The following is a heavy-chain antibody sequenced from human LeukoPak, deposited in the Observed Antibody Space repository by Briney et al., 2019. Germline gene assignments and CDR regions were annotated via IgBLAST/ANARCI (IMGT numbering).Heavy chain of an antibody. D-gene: IGHD6-6*01. V-gene: IGHV4-59*01. CDR1: GGSISSYY. J-gene: IGHJ4*02. Sequence: SETLSLTCTVSGGSISSYYWSWLRQPPGKGLEWIGYLYDSGSTNYNPSLTSRVTISVDTSKNQFSLKLSSVTAADTAVYYCARRHVEYSSSSDPYYFDYWGQGTLVTVSS. CDR2: LYDSGST. CDR3: ARRHVEYSSSSDPYYFDY.